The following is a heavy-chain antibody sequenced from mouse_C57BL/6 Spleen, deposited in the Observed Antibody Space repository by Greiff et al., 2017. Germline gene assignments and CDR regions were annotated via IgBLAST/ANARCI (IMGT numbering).Heavy chain of an antibody. D-gene: IGHD1-1*01. J-gene: IGHJ1*03. CDR3: ARGGYYGSSNWYFDV. CDR1: GYSFTGYF. V-gene: IGHV1-20*01. Sequence: VQLQQSGPELVKPGDSVKISCKASGYSFTGYFMNWVMQSHGKSLEWIGRINPYNGDTFYNQKFKGKATLTVDKSSSTAHMELRSLTSEDSAVYYCARGGYYGSSNWYFDVWGTGTTVTVSS. CDR2: INPYNGDT.